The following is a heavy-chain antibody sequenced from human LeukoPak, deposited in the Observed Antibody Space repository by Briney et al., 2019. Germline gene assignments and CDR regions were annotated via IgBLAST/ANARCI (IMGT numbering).Heavy chain of an antibody. Sequence: GGSLRLSCVASGFSLSNYGIHWVRQAPGKGLEWVSYISSSGSTIYYADSVKGRFTISRDNAKNSLYLQMNSLRAEDTAVYYCARDVGYCSSTSCRKRFDPWGQGTLVTVSS. CDR3: ARDVGYCSSTSCRKRFDP. J-gene: IGHJ5*02. CDR2: ISSSGSTI. V-gene: IGHV3-48*04. D-gene: IGHD2-2*01. CDR1: GFSLSNYG.